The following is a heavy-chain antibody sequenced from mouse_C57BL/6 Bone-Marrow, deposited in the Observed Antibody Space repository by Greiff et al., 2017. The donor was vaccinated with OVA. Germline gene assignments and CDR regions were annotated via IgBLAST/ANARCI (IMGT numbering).Heavy chain of an antibody. CDR1: GYTFTSYW. CDR2: IDPSDSYT. V-gene: IGHV1-69*01. D-gene: IGHD1-1*01. J-gene: IGHJ2*01. Sequence: QVQLQQPGAELVMPGASVKLSCKASGYTFTSYWMHWVKQRPGQGLEWIGEIDPSDSYTNYNQKFKGKSTLTVDKSSSTAYMQLSSLTSEDSAVYYCATYGRYIDYWGQGTTLTVSS. CDR3: ATYGRYIDY.